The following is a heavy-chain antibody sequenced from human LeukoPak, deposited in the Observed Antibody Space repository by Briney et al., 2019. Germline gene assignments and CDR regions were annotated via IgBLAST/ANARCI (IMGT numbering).Heavy chain of an antibody. CDR2: INHSGST. D-gene: IGHD2-21*01. J-gene: IGHJ4*02. Sequence: SETLSLTCAVYGGSFSGYYWSWIRQPPGKGLEWIGEINHSGSTNYNPSLKSRVTISVDTSKNQFSLKLSSVTAADTAVYYCARHGRSEAYCGGDCYSGGGLGPQQAFDYWGQGTLVTVSS. CDR3: ARHGRSEAYCGGDCYSGGGLGPQQAFDY. CDR1: GGSFSGYY. V-gene: IGHV4-34*01.